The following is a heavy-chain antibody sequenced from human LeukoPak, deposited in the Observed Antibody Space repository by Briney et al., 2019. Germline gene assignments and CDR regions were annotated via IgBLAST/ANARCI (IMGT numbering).Heavy chain of an antibody. CDR1: GFTFSSYA. CDR2: ISGSGGST. D-gene: IGHD6-19*01. V-gene: IGHV3-23*01. Sequence: GGSLRLSCAASGFTFSSYAMSWVRQAPGKGLEWVSAISGSGGSTYYADSVKGRFTISRDNSKNMLYLQMNSLRAEDTAVYYCATSWGGKQASGYSSGWYGDYFDYWGQGTLVTVSP. CDR3: ATSWGGKQASGYSSGWYGDYFDY. J-gene: IGHJ4*02.